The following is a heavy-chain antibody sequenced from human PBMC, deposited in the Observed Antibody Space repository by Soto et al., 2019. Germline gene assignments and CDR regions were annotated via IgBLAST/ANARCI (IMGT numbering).Heavy chain of an antibody. J-gene: IGHJ4*02. D-gene: IGHD3-10*01. V-gene: IGHV4-34*01. CDR2: INHSGST. Sequence: PSETLSLTCAVYGGSFSCYYWSWIRQPPGKGLEWIGEINHSGSTNYNPSLKSRVTISVDTSKNQFSLKLSSVTAADTAVYYCARAGYGSGSPETFDHWGQGTLVTVSS. CDR3: ARAGYGSGSPETFDH. CDR1: GGSFSCYY.